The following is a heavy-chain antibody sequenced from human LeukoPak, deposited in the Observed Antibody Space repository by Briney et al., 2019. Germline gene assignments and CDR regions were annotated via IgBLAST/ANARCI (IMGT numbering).Heavy chain of an antibody. J-gene: IGHJ4*02. V-gene: IGHV1-8*01. Sequence: ASVKVSCKASGYTFTSYDINWVRQATGQGLEWMGWMNPNSGNTGYAQKFQGRVTMTRNTSISTAYMELSSLRSEDTAVYYCAAVGSGLGEDYFDYWGQGTLVTVSS. CDR3: AAVGSGLGEDYFDY. CDR2: MNPNSGNT. D-gene: IGHD6-19*01. CDR1: GYTFTSYD.